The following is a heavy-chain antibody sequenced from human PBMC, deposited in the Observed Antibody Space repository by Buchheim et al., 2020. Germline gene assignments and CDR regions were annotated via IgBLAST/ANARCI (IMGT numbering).Heavy chain of an antibody. CDR1: GFTFSNYW. CDR3: AGNIVATPDLGY. Sequence: EVQLVESGGGLVQPGGSLRLSCAASGFTFSNYWMTWVRQAPGKGLEWVANIKSDGSADFYVDSVKGRFTISRDKAKKSLYLQMNSLRVEDTAVYYCAGNIVATPDLGYWGQGTL. V-gene: IGHV3-7*01. J-gene: IGHJ4*02. D-gene: IGHD5-12*01. CDR2: IKSDGSAD.